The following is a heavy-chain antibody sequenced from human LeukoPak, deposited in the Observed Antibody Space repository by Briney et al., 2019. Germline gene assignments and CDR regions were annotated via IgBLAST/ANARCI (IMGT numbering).Heavy chain of an antibody. V-gene: IGHV4-34*01. CDR2: INHSGST. CDR3: STIGD. D-gene: IGHD3-22*01. J-gene: IGHJ4*02. Sequence: PSETLSLTCAVYGGSFSTYYWSWVGQPPGKGLEWVGEINHSGSTNYNPSLKSRVTISANTSKGQFSLKLTSVTAADTAVYYCSTIGDWGQGTLVTVSS. CDR1: GGSFSTYY.